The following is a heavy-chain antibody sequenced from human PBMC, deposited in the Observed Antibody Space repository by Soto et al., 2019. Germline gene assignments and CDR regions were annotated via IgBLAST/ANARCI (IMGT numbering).Heavy chain of an antibody. CDR2: ISAYNGNT. D-gene: IGHD1-7*01. J-gene: IGHJ6*02. Sequence: QVQLVQSGAEVKKPGASVKVSCKASGYTFTSYGISWVRQAPGQGLEWMGWISAYNGNTNYAQKRQGRVTMTPDTSTSTAYMELRSLRSDDTAVYYCARNWNYGPYYYYGMDVWGQGTTVTVSS. V-gene: IGHV1-18*01. CDR3: ARNWNYGPYYYYGMDV. CDR1: GYTFTSYG.